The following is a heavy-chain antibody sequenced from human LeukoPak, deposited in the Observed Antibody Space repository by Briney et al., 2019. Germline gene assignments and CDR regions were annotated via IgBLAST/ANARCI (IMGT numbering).Heavy chain of an antibody. Sequence: GGSLRLSCAASGFTFSSYDMHWVRQAPGKGLEWVAFMRHDGSNKDYPDPVRGRFTISRDSSKNTLYLQMNDLRSEDTAVYYCAKVPGKARKFGNLEYWGQGTLVIVSS. CDR3: AKVPGKARKFGNLEY. V-gene: IGHV3-30*02. D-gene: IGHD1-14*01. J-gene: IGHJ4*02. CDR1: GFTFSSYD. CDR2: MRHDGSNK.